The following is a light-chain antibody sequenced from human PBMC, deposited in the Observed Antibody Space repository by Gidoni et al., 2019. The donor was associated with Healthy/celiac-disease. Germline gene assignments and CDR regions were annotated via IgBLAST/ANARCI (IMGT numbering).Light chain of an antibody. CDR3: LQDYNYPYT. V-gene: IGKV1-6*01. CDR1: QGIRND. CDR2: AAS. Sequence: AIKRPQSPSSLSASVGDRVTITCRASQGIRNDLGWYQQKPGKAPKLLIYAASSLQSGVPSRFSGSGSGTDFTLTISSLQPEDFATYYCLQDYNYPYTFGQGTKLEIK. J-gene: IGKJ2*01.